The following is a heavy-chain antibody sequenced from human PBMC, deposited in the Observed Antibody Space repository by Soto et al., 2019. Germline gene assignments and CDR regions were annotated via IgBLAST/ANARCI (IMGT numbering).Heavy chain of an antibody. V-gene: IGHV3-30-3*01. CDR3: AREGLWLGESLDY. D-gene: IGHD3-10*01. J-gene: IGHJ4*02. CDR2: ISYDGSNK. Sequence: QVQLVESGGGVVQPGRSLRLSCAASGFTFSSYAMHWVRQAPGKGLEWVAVISYDGSNKYYADSVKGRFTISRDNSKNTLYLQMNSLRAEDTAVYYCAREGLWLGESLDYWGQGTLVTVSS. CDR1: GFTFSSYA.